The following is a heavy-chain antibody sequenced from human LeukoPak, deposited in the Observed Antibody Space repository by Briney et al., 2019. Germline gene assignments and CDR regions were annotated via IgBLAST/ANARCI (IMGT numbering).Heavy chain of an antibody. CDR2: IKHDETEK. CDR3: VRDRRRSSWSFDY. V-gene: IGHV3-7*05. CDR1: GIPFNIYW. J-gene: IGHJ4*02. D-gene: IGHD6-13*01. Sequence: GGSLRLSCAASGIPFNIYWMSWVRQAPGKGLEWVANIKHDETEKYYVDSVKGRFTISRDNTRNSLSLQMNSLRADDTAVYYCVRDRRRSSWSFDYWGQGTLVTVSS.